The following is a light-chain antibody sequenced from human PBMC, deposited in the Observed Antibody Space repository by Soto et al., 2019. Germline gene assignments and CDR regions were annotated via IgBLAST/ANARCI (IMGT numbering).Light chain of an antibody. J-gene: IGKJ2*01. CDR3: QRSGSAPPYI. V-gene: IGKV3-20*01. Sequence: DIVMTQSPDSLSLSPGERATLSCRASQSLDSTYLAWYQQKPGQSPRLVIYGASRRATGIPDRFSGSGSGTDFTLTIGRLEPEDFGVYYCQRSGSAPPYIFGAGTRLDI. CDR1: QSLDSTY. CDR2: GAS.